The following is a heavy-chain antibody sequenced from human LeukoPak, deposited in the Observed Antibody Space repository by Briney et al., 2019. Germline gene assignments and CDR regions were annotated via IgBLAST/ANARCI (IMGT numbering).Heavy chain of an antibody. CDR3: AKPDDSSGYYYVFDY. V-gene: IGHV3-23*01. J-gene: IGHJ4*02. CDR1: GFTFSSYA. D-gene: IGHD3-22*01. CDR2: ISGSGGST. Sequence: GGSLRLSCAASGFTFSSYAMSWVRQAQGKGLEWVSRISGSGGSTYYADSVKGRFTISRDNSKNTLYLQMNSLRAEDTAVYYCAKPDDSSGYYYVFDYWGQGTLVTVSS.